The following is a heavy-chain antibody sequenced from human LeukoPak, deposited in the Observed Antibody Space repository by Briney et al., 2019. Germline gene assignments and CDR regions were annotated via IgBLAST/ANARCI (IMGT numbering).Heavy chain of an antibody. J-gene: IGHJ4*02. V-gene: IGHV3-49*04. CDR2: IRSKTYGGTT. CDR3: TRVYY. Sequence: PGRSLRLSCAASGFNFGDYAMSWVRQSPGKGLEWVGFIRSKTYGGTTDYAASVKGRFTISRDDPRGIAYLQMNSLQTEDTAVYYCTRVYYWGQGTLVTVSS. CDR1: GFNFGDYA.